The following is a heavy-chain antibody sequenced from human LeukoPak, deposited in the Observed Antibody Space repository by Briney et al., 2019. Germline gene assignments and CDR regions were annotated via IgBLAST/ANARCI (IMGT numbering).Heavy chain of an antibody. CDR3: ARGQGATVPQVGKNWFDP. CDR2: IYTSGST. Sequence: SETLSLTCTVSGGSISSGPYYWSWIRQPAGKGLEWIGRIYTSGSTNYNPSLKSRVTISLDTSKNQFSLKLSSVTAADTAVYYCARGQGATVPQVGKNWFDPWGQGTRVIVSS. CDR1: GGSISSGPYY. D-gene: IGHD1-26*01. J-gene: IGHJ5*02. V-gene: IGHV4-61*02.